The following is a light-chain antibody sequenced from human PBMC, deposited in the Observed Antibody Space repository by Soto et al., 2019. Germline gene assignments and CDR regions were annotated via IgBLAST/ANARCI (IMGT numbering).Light chain of an antibody. Sequence: DIQVSQSPPTLSASVGARVTITCRANRTISTWMAWYQQKPGKAPKLLVYDASTLQSGVASRFSGSGSGTEFTLIISGLQPDDSATYYCQQYTNTNNPWMFGQGTKV. CDR1: RTISTW. V-gene: IGKV1-5*01. CDR3: QQYTNTNNPWM. J-gene: IGKJ1*01. CDR2: DAS.